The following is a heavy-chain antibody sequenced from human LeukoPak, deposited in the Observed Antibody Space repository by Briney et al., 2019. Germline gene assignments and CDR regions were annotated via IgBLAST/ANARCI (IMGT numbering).Heavy chain of an antibody. Sequence: PSETLSLTCTVSGGSISSSSYYWGWIRQTPGKGLEWIGSISHTGSTYHNPSLKSRVIISVDTSKNQFSLKLSSVTAADTAVYYCARARGCSSTSCLNWFDPWGQGTLVTVSS. J-gene: IGHJ5*02. CDR3: ARARGCSSTSCLNWFDP. CDR1: GGSISSSSYY. D-gene: IGHD2-2*01. CDR2: ISHTGST. V-gene: IGHV4-39*07.